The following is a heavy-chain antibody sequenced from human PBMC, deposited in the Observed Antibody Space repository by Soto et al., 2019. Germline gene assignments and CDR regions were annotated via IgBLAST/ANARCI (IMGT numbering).Heavy chain of an antibody. J-gene: IGHJ4*02. D-gene: IGHD3-22*01. CDR3: ARDRLRGYDSSGFYS. V-gene: IGHV1-69*04. CDR2: IIPILDIP. Sequence: SVKVSCKASGDTFSSYTINWVRQAPGQGLEWMGRIIPILDIPNYAQKFQGRVTITADKSTSTAYMELSSLRSEDTAVYYCARDRLRGYDSSGFYSWGQGTMVTVSS. CDR1: GDTFSSYT.